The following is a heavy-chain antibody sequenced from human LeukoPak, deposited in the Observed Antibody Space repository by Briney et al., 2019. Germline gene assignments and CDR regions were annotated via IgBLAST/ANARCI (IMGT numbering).Heavy chain of an antibody. CDR3: ARGGSSGNPKLHYFDY. D-gene: IGHD6-19*01. J-gene: IGHJ4*02. Sequence: RTSETLSLTCTVSGGSISSYYWSWIRQPPGKGLEWIGYIYYSGSTNYNPSLKSRVTISVDTSKNQFSLKLSSVTAADTAVYYCARGGSSGNPKLHYFDYWGQGTLVTVSS. CDR2: IYYSGST. V-gene: IGHV4-59*01. CDR1: GGSISSYY.